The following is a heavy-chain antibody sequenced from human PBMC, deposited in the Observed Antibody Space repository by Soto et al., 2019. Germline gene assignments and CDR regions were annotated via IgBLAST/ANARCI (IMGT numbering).Heavy chain of an antibody. CDR2: IYYSGST. J-gene: IGHJ5*02. CDR3: ARQSLGGSGYGYNWFDP. Sequence: SETLSLTCTVSGGSISSSSYYWGWIRQPPGKGLEWIGSIYYSGSTYYNPSLKSRVTISVDTSKNQFSLKLSSATAADTAVYYCARQSLGGSGYGYNWFDPWGQGTLVTVSS. D-gene: IGHD3-22*01. V-gene: IGHV4-39*01. CDR1: GGSISSSSYY.